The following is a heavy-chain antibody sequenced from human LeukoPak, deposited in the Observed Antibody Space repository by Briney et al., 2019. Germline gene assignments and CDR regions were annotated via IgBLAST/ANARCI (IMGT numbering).Heavy chain of an antibody. J-gene: IGHJ3*02. CDR2: IYYSGST. CDR1: GGSMSSYY. CDR3: ARIPLSYYYDSSGYYKPDAFDI. V-gene: IGHV4-59*04. D-gene: IGHD3-22*01. Sequence: SETLSLTCTVSGGSMSSYYWSWIRQPPGKGLEWIGYIYYSGSTYYNPSLKSRVTMSVDTSKNQFSLKLSSVTAVDTAVYYCARIPLSYYYDSSGYYKPDAFDIWGQGTMVTVSS.